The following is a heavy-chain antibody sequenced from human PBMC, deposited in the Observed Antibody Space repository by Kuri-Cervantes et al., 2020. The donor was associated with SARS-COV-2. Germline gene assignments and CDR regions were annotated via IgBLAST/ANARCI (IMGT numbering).Heavy chain of an antibody. D-gene: IGHD4-23*01. CDR1: GYTFTGYY. CDR3: ARVVGDYGGNFDY. Sequence: ASVKVSCKASGYTFTGYYMHWVRQAPGQGLEWMGWINPNSGGTKYAQKFQGRVTITRDTSISTAYMELSRLRSDDTAVYYCARVVGDYGGNFDYWGQGTLVTVSS. V-gene: IGHV1-2*02. J-gene: IGHJ4*02. CDR2: INPNSGGT.